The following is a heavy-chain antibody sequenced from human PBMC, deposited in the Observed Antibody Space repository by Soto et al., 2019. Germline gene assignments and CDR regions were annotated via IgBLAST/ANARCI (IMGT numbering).Heavy chain of an antibody. CDR3: VHRLDVPGLAFDP. D-gene: IGHD3-10*02. CDR2: IYWNDDK. Sequence: GPTLVNPTQTLRLTCSFSGFSLSASGASVGWIRQPPGKALEWLAHIYWNDDKRYSPSLRSRLTISKDTSKNQVVLTFTNMDPADTGTYYCVHRLDVPGLAFDPWGQGTLVTVSS. CDR1: GFSLSASGAS. V-gene: IGHV2-5*01. J-gene: IGHJ5*02.